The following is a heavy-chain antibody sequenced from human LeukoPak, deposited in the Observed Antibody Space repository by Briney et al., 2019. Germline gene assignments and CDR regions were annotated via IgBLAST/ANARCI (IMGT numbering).Heavy chain of an antibody. V-gene: IGHV3-11*01. CDR1: GFIFSDYY. D-gene: IGHD3-10*01. Sequence: GGSLRLSCAASGFIFSDYYMTWIRQAPGEGLEWLSYISGSGGSIYYTDSVKGRFTISRDNAKNSSYLQMNSLRAEDTAVFYCARDKSAGADTGSSFYYWGQGALVTVSS. J-gene: IGHJ4*02. CDR3: ARDKSAGADTGSSFYY. CDR2: ISGSGGSI.